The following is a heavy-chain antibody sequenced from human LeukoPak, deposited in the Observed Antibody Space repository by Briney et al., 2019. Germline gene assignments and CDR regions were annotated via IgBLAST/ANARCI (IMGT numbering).Heavy chain of an antibody. CDR3: ATGLRFLEWLSYFDF. Sequence: GASVKVSCKTSGFTFSNYGITWVRQAPGQGLEWMGWISSYNGHTKYAQNLQDRVTMTTDTSTSTAYMELRSLRSDDTAVYYCATGLRFLEWLSYFDFWGQGTLVTVSS. D-gene: IGHD3-3*01. CDR1: GFTFSNYG. J-gene: IGHJ4*02. CDR2: ISSYNGHT. V-gene: IGHV1-18*01.